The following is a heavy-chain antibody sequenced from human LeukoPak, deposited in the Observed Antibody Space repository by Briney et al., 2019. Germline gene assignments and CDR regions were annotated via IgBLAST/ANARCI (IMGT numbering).Heavy chain of an antibody. J-gene: IGHJ4*02. Sequence: PGGSLRLSCAASGFSFSSYGLYWVRQAPGKGLGWVAFSRHDEDGKYYADSVKGRFTISRDNSQNTLYLQMTSLRADDTAVYYCAKGISNWANLDYWGQGTLVTVSS. V-gene: IGHV3-30*02. CDR2: SRHDEDGK. CDR1: GFSFSSYG. D-gene: IGHD7-27*01. CDR3: AKGISNWANLDY.